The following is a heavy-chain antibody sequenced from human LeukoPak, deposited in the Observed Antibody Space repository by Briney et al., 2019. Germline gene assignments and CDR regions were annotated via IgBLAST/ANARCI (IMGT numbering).Heavy chain of an antibody. Sequence: SETLSLTCTVSGGSISSSSYYWGWIRQPPGKGLEWIGSIHYSGSTYYNPSLKSRVTISVDTSKNQFSLKLSSVTAADTAVYYCARAKSSGYYSDLDYWGQGTLVTVSS. CDR2: IHYSGST. D-gene: IGHD3-22*01. J-gene: IGHJ4*02. CDR1: GGSISSSSYY. V-gene: IGHV4-39*07. CDR3: ARAKSSGYYSDLDY.